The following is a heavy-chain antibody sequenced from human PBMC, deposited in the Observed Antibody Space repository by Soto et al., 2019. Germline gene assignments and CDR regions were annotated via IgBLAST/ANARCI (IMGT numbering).Heavy chain of an antibody. J-gene: IGHJ4*02. D-gene: IGHD2-2*02. CDR2: ISSSGSII. V-gene: IGHV3-48*02. Sequence: GESLKISCAASGFIFSGYSMNWVRQAPGKGLEWVSYISSSGSIIKYADSVEGRFTVSRDNAKNSLVLQMNSLRDEDTAVYYCARDRGPNTPDYWGQGTLITVCS. CDR1: GFIFSGYS. CDR3: ARDRGPNTPDY.